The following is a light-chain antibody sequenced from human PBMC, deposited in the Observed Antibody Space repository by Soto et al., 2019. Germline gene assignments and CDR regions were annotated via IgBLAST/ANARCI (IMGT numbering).Light chain of an antibody. V-gene: IGKV1-5*03. CDR3: QQFKNYPLT. J-gene: IGKJ4*01. Sequence: DSQMTQSPSTLWASLGDRVTITCLASQSISSWLAWYQQKPGKAPKLLIYQASTLESGVPSRFSGSGSGTDFSLTISSLQPDDFATYYCQQFKNYPLTFGGGTKVDIK. CDR2: QAS. CDR1: QSISSW.